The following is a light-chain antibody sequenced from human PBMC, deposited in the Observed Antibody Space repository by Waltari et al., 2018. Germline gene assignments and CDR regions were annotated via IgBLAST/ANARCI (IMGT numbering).Light chain of an antibody. CDR3: CSYAGSSTYVL. Sequence: QSALTQPASVSGSPGQSITISCTGTSSDVGGSDLVSWYQHHPGKAPKLIIYEATKRPSVVSVRFSASKSDNTASLTISGLQADDEANYYCCSYAGSSTYVLFGGGTRLTVL. V-gene: IGLV2-23*01. CDR1: SSDVGGSDL. J-gene: IGLJ3*02. CDR2: EAT.